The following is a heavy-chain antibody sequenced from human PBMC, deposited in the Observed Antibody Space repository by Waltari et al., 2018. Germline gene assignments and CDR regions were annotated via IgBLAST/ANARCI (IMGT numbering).Heavy chain of an antibody. CDR1: GLTVSTNY. J-gene: IGHJ6*03. D-gene: IGHD3-16*01. V-gene: IGHV3-53*01. Sequence: EVQLVESGGGLIQAGGSLRLSCVASGLTVSTNYMNWVRQAPGKGLEWVLIIYRGDTTYYTDSVRGRFTISRDNSKNTLYLQMNRLRAEDTAMYYCARGWGNYYYYMDVWGRGTTVTVSS. CDR3: ARGWGNYYYYMDV. CDR2: IYRGDTT.